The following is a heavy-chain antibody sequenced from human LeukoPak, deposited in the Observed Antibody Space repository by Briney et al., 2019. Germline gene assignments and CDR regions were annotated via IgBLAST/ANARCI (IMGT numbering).Heavy chain of an antibody. V-gene: IGHV1-2*02. CDR1: GYTFTGYF. CDR3: ARGRYCSSTSCYLSEARLTF. D-gene: IGHD2-2*01. J-gene: IGHJ4*02. Sequence: WASVKVSCKASGYTFTGYFMHWVRQAPGQGLEWMGWINPNSGGTNYAQKLQGRVTMTRDTSISTAYMELSRLRSDDTAVYFCARGRYCSSTSCYLSEARLTFWGQGTLVTVSS. CDR2: INPNSGGT.